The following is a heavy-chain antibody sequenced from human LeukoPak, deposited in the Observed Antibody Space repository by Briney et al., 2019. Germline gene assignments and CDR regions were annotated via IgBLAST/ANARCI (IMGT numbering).Heavy chain of an antibody. J-gene: IGHJ6*03. CDR1: GFTFSNSW. V-gene: IGHV3-30*02. Sequence: GGSLRLSCAASGFTFSNSWMTWVRQAPKKGLEWVAYIQYDGSNEQYADSVKGRFSISRDSSKNILYLQMNSLRAEDTAAYYCAKDRCSNGVGCYYYYMDVWGKGTTVTISS. CDR3: AKDRCSNGVGCYYYYMDV. CDR2: IQYDGSNE. D-gene: IGHD2-8*01.